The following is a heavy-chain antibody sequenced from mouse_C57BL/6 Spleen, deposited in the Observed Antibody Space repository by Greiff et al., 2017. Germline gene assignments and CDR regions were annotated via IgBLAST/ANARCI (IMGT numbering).Heavy chain of an antibody. V-gene: IGHV1-85*01. J-gene: IGHJ2*01. CDR2: IYPRDGST. CDR1: GYTFTSYD. D-gene: IGHD2-2*01. CDR3: ARGPYGYDGGFDY. Sequence: QVQLQQSGPELVKPGASVKLSCKASGYTFTSYDINWVKQRPGQGLEWIGWIYPRDGSTKYNEKFKGKATLTVDTSSSTAYMELHSLTSEDSAVYFCARGPYGYDGGFDYWGQGTTLTVSS.